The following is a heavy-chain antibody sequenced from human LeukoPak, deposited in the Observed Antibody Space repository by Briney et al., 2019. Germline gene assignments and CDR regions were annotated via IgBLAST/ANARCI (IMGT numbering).Heavy chain of an antibody. V-gene: IGHV3-23*01. CDR2: ISASGHYI. CDR3: ARDGSWGDYQFYFYMDV. Sequence: GGSLRLSCEASGFTFCSFAMSWVRQAPGKGLGGLSGISASGHYIYQAEYVKGRFTISRDNSKNTLYIEITSLRVEDTAVYYCARDGSWGDYQFYFYMDVWGKGTTVTVSS. J-gene: IGHJ6*03. CDR1: GFTFCSFA. D-gene: IGHD2-2*01.